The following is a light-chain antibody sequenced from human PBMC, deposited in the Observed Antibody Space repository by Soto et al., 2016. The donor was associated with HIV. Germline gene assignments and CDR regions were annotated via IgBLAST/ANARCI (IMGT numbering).Light chain of an antibody. CDR3: QHFDNLPLA. CDR1: LDITNR. Sequence: IQMTQSPSSLSASVGDRVTITCQANLDITNRVNWYQHKPGKPPKLLIHDASNLETGIPSRFSGGGSGTHFTFTISSLQPEDIGTYYRQHFDNLPLAFGGGPRWR. V-gene: IGKV1-33*01. J-gene: IGKJ4*01. CDR2: DAS.